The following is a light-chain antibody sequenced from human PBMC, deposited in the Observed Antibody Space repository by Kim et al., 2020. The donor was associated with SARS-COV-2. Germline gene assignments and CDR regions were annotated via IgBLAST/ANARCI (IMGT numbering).Light chain of an antibody. J-gene: IGLJ2*01. CDR2: GNS. V-gene: IGLV1-40*01. CDR3: QSYDSSLSGSV. CDR1: SSNIGAGYD. Sequence: VTIASTGGSSNIGAGYDVHWYQQLPGTAPKLLIYGNSNRPSGVPDRFSGSKSGTSASLAITGLQAEDEADYYCQSYDSSLSGSVFGGGTKVTVL.